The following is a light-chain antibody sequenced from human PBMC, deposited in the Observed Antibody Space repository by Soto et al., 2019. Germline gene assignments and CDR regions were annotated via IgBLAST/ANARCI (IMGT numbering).Light chain of an antibody. CDR1: GSNIGAGYD. CDR2: DTT. J-gene: IGLJ2*01. Sequence: QSVLTQPPSVSGAPGQSVTISFIGSGSNIGAGYDVHWYQQLPGVAPKLLIFDTTNRPSGVPGRFSGSKSGASASLAITGLLPEDEADFFCQSFDTNLNAVVFGGGTKVTVL. CDR3: QSFDTNLNAVV. V-gene: IGLV1-40*01.